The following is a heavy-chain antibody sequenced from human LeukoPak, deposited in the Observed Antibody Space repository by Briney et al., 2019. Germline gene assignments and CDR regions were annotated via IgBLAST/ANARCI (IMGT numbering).Heavy chain of an antibody. D-gene: IGHD5-24*01. J-gene: IGHJ4*02. CDR1: EFTFNSYW. CDR2: IKQDGSKK. CDR3: TRVGYIDEGIDY. Sequence: PGGSLRLSCAASEFTFNSYWMSWVRQAPGKGLEWVANIKQDGSKKSYMDSVKGRFTISRDNAKNSLYLQMNSLRAEDTAIYYCTRVGYIDEGIDYWGQGTLVTVSS. V-gene: IGHV3-7*04.